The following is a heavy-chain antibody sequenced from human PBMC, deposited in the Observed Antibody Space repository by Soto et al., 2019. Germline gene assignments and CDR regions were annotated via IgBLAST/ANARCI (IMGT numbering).Heavy chain of an antibody. V-gene: IGHV4-39*01. D-gene: IGHD3-22*01. CDR2: IYYSGST. CDR3: ASGLYYYDSSGYDSFDY. Sequence: SETLSLTCTVSGGCMSSSSYYWGWIRQPPGKGLEWIGSIYYSGSTYYNPSLKSRVTISVDTSKNQFSLKLSSVTAADTAVYYCASGLYYYDSSGYDSFDYWGQGTLVTVSS. CDR1: GGCMSSSSYY. J-gene: IGHJ4*02.